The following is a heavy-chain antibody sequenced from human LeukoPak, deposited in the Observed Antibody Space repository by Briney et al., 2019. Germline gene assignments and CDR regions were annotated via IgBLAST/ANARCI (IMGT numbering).Heavy chain of an antibody. V-gene: IGHV3-23*01. D-gene: IGHD3-10*01. J-gene: IGHJ4*02. Sequence: RTGGSLRLSCAASGFTFTKYGMSWVRQAPGKGLEWISTISDSGAYTYYADFVKGRFTVSRDNSKNMVFLEVNSLRAEDTATYFCAKGRILWFGEQSDFDYWGQGTLVTVS. CDR1: GFTFTKYG. CDR2: ISDSGAYT. CDR3: AKGRILWFGEQSDFDY.